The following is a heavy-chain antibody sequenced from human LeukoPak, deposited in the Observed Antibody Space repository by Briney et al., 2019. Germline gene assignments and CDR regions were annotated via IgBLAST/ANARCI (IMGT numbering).Heavy chain of an antibody. Sequence: GGSLRLSCAASGFTFSSYEMNWVRQAPGKGLEWVSYISRSGSSIYYADSVKGRFTISRDNAKNSLYLQMNSLRAEDTALYYCARVLGVLTATSLDYWGQGTLVTVSS. CDR2: ISRSGSSI. CDR3: ARVLGVLTATSLDY. V-gene: IGHV3-48*03. J-gene: IGHJ4*02. CDR1: GFTFSSYE. D-gene: IGHD3-10*01.